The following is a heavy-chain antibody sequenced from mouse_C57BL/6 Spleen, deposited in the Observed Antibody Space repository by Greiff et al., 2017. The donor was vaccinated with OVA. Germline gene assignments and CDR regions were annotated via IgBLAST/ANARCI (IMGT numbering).Heavy chain of an antibody. V-gene: IGHV1-54*01. J-gene: IGHJ1*03. CDR2: INPGSGGT. D-gene: IGHD1-1*01. Sequence: QVQLKQSGAELVRPGTSVKVSCKASGYAFTNYLIEWVKQRPGQGLEWIGVINPGSGGTNYNEKFKGKATLTADKSSSTAYMQLSSLTSEDSAVYFCAREGYGSSYGYFDVWGTGTTVTVSS. CDR3: AREGYGSSYGYFDV. CDR1: GYAFTNYL.